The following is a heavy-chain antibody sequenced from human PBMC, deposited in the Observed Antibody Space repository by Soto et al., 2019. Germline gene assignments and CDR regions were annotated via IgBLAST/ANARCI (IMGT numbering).Heavy chain of an antibody. Sequence: GGSLRLSCAASGFAFSNYAMTWVRQGPGKGLEWVSGISGSGGRSYYADSVKGRFTISRDNAKSTLYLQMNSLRAEDTAVYYCARFDSVVVVAATHYYYYGMDVWGQGTTVTVSS. V-gene: IGHV3-23*01. CDR3: ARFDSVVVVAATHYYYYGMDV. D-gene: IGHD2-15*01. J-gene: IGHJ6*02. CDR1: GFAFSNYA. CDR2: ISGSGGRS.